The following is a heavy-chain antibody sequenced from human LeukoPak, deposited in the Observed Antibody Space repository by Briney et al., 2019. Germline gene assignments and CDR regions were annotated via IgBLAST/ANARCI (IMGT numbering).Heavy chain of an antibody. CDR3: ARDTYDILTGYRY. CDR2: IKQDGSEK. V-gene: IGHV3-7*03. D-gene: IGHD3-9*01. J-gene: IGHJ4*02. Sequence: GGSLRLSCAASGFTFSSYWMSWVRQAPGKGLEWVANIKQDGSEKYYVDSVKGRFTISRDNAKNSLYLQMNSLRAEDTAVYYCARDTYDILTGYRYWGQGTLVTVSS. CDR1: GFTFSSYW.